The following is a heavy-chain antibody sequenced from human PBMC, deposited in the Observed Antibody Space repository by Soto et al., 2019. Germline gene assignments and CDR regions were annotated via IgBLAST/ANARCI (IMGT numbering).Heavy chain of an antibody. D-gene: IGHD1-1*01. J-gene: IGHJ4*02. CDR3: ARELERVFDY. V-gene: IGHV3-30*04. CDR2: IAYDGRNK. Sequence: QVQLVESGGGVVQPGRSLRLPCAASGFTFSSYAMHWVRQAPGKGLEWVAVIAYDGRNKYYADSVKGRFTISRDNSKNTLYLQMNSLRIEDTAVYYCARELERVFDYWGQGTLVTVSS. CDR1: GFTFSSYA.